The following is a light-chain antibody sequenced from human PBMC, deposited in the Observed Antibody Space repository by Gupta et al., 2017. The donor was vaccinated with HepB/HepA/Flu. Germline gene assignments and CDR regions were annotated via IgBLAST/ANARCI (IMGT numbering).Light chain of an antibody. J-gene: IGKJ4*01. CDR3: LQLISYPLT. CDR2: GAY. Sequence: DILLTQSPSLLSASVGDRVSLTCRASQDISSYLAWYQQKPGIAPKLLIYGAYTLQSGVPPRFSGSGSGTEFTLTISSLQPEDLATYYCLQLISYPLTFGGGTKVEIK. V-gene: IGKV1-9*01. CDR1: QDISSY.